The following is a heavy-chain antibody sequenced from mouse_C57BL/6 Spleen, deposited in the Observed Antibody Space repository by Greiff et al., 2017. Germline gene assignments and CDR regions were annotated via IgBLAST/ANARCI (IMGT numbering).Heavy chain of an antibody. Sequence: QVQLQQSGPELVKPGASVKISCKASGYAFSSSWMNWVKQRPGKGLEWIGRIYPGDGDTNYNGKFKGKATLTADKSSSTAYMQLSSLTSEDSAVYFCAREVTGTYYAMDYWGQGTSVTVSS. CDR3: AREVTGTYYAMDY. D-gene: IGHD4-1*01. J-gene: IGHJ4*01. V-gene: IGHV1-82*01. CDR1: GYAFSSSW. CDR2: IYPGDGDT.